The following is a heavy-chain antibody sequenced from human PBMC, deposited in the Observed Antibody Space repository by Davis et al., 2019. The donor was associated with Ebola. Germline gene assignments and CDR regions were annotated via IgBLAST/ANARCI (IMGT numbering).Heavy chain of an antibody. CDR1: GYTFTSYD. V-gene: IGHV1-8*02. Sequence: ASVKVSCKASGYTFTSYDINWVRQATGQGLEWMGWMSPNSGNTGYAQKFQGRVTMTRNTSISTAYMELSSLRSEDTAVYYCARGGLRFLEWPARNWFDPWGQGTLVTVSS. CDR2: MSPNSGNT. CDR3: ARGGLRFLEWPARNWFDP. D-gene: IGHD3-3*01. J-gene: IGHJ5*02.